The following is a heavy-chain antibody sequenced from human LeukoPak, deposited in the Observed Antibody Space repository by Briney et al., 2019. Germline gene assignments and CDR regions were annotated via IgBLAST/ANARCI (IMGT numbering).Heavy chain of an antibody. CDR2: IRRKAYGGAT. J-gene: IGHJ3*02. D-gene: IGHD3-10*01. Sequence: GGSLRLSCTASGFTFGDYAMNWFRQAPGKGLEWVGFIRRKAYGGATEYAASVKGRFIISRDDFKGIAYLQMNSLKTEDTAVYYCTREPSGLPNAFDIWGQGTMVTVSS. V-gene: IGHV3-49*03. CDR1: GFTFGDYA. CDR3: TREPSGLPNAFDI.